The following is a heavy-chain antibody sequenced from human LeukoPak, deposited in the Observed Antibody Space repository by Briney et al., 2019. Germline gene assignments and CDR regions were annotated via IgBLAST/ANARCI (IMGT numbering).Heavy chain of an antibody. V-gene: IGHV1-69*05. CDR1: GGTFSSYA. J-gene: IGHJ4*02. D-gene: IGHD3-9*01. CDR2: IIPIFGTA. Sequence: SVKVSCKASGGTFSSYAISWVRQAPGQGLEWMGGIIPIFGTANYAQKFQGRVTITTDESTSTAYMELSSLRSEDTAVYYCARSRVLRYFDWLLNNWGQGTLSPSPQ. CDR3: ARSRVLRYFDWLLNN.